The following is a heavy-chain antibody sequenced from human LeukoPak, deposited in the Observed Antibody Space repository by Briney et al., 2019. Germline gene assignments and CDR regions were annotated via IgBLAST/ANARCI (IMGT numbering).Heavy chain of an antibody. D-gene: IGHD2-2*02. CDR3: ARGVRDQTAIREGDYYYYMDV. CDR1: GHSVSSNSVA. V-gene: IGHV6-1*01. J-gene: IGHJ6*03. Sequence: SQTLSLTCAISGHSVSSNSVAWNWIRQSPSRGLEWLASTYYRSKWFNNYAVSVKTQITINPDTARNQLSLQLNSVTPEDKAVYYCARGVRDQTAIREGDYYYYMDVWGKGATVTVSS. CDR2: TYYRSKWFN.